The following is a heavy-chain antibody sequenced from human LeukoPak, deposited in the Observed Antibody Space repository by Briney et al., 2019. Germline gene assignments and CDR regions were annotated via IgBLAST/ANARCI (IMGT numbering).Heavy chain of an antibody. V-gene: IGHV4-34*01. Sequence: SETLSFTCAVYGGSFSGYYWGWIRQPPGKGVEWIGSIYYSGSTYYNPSLKSRVTISVDTSKNQFSLKLSSVTATDTAVYYCARELLMGDAFDIWGQGTMVTVSS. CDR2: IYYSGST. D-gene: IGHD3-10*01. J-gene: IGHJ3*02. CDR3: ARELLMGDAFDI. CDR1: GGSFSGYY.